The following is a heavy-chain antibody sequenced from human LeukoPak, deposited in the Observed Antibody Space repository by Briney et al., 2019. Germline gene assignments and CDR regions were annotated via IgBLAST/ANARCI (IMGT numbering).Heavy chain of an antibody. Sequence: AGGSLRLSCAASGFTFSSYVMSWVRQAPGKGLEWVSAISGSGGSTYYADSVKGRFTISRDNSKNTLYLQMNSLRAEDTAVYYCARLYDSSGYWGYYYYYYYMDVWGKGTTVTVSS. J-gene: IGHJ6*03. CDR1: GFTFSSYV. CDR3: ARLYDSSGYWGYYYYYYYMDV. CDR2: ISGSGGST. V-gene: IGHV3-23*01. D-gene: IGHD3-22*01.